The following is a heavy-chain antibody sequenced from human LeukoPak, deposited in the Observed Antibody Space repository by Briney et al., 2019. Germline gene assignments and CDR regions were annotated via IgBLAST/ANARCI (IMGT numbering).Heavy chain of an antibody. J-gene: IGHJ1*01. V-gene: IGHV4-39*01. D-gene: IGHD4-17*01. CDR3: ARTYGDYLSNIQH. CDR1: GGSISSNPYY. CDR2: VYYSGST. Sequence: SETLSLTCTVSGGSISSNPYYWGWIRQPPGKGLEWIGSVYYSGSTYYHPSLRGRVTISVDTSKNQFSLKLSSVTAADTAVYYCARTYGDYLSNIQHWGQGTLVTVSS.